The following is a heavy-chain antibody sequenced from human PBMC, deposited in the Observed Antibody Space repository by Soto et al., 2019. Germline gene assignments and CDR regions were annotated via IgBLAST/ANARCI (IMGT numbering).Heavy chain of an antibody. Sequence: GGSLRLSCAASGFTFSSYWMSWVRQAPGKGLEWVANIKQDGSEKYYVDSVKGRFTISRDNAKNSLYLQMNSLRAEDTAVYYCARESYDSSGYALDYWGQGTLVTVSS. V-gene: IGHV3-7*01. CDR2: IKQDGSEK. D-gene: IGHD3-22*01. CDR1: GFTFSSYW. J-gene: IGHJ4*02. CDR3: ARESYDSSGYALDY.